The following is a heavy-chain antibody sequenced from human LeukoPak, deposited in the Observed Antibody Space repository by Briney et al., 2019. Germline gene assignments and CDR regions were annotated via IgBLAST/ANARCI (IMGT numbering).Heavy chain of an antibody. CDR3: ARDHIVVVPGLGESSYYYYYYGMDV. CDR2: IYYSGST. J-gene: IGHJ6*04. D-gene: IGHD2-2*01. CDR1: GGSISSGDYY. V-gene: IGHV4-30-4*01. Sequence: SQNLSLTCTVSGGSISSGDYYWSWIRQPPGKGLEWIGYIYYSGSTYYNPSLKSRVTISVDTSKNQFSLKLSSVTAADTAVYYCARDHIVVVPGLGESSYYYYYYGMDVWGKGTTVTVSS.